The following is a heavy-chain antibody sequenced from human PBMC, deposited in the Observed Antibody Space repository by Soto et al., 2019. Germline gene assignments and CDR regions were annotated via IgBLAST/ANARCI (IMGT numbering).Heavy chain of an antibody. D-gene: IGHD3-10*01. J-gene: IGHJ6*03. Sequence: RASVKVSCKASGGTFSSYTISWVRQAPGQGLGWMGRIIPILGIANYAQKFQGRVTITADKSTSTAYMELSSLRSEDTAVYYCARAYYGSGSGTQRYYYYYYMDVWGKGTTVTVSS. CDR1: GGTFSSYT. CDR3: ARAYYGSGSGTQRYYYYYYMDV. CDR2: IIPILGIA. V-gene: IGHV1-69*02.